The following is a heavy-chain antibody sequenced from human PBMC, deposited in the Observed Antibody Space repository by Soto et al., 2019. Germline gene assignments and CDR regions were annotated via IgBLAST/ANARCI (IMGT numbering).Heavy chain of an antibody. V-gene: IGHV2-5*02. D-gene: IGHD3-16*01. Sequence: QITLKESGPTLVKPTQTLTLTCTFSGFSLTTSGEGGGWIRQPPGKALEWLAIIYWDDDKRYSPSLSNRLTITKDTSKKQVALTISNIDPADTATYYCTHRDGSLSWSDSWGQGTLVTVSS. J-gene: IGHJ5*01. CDR3: THRDGSLSWSDS. CDR1: GFSLTTSGEG. CDR2: IYWDDDK.